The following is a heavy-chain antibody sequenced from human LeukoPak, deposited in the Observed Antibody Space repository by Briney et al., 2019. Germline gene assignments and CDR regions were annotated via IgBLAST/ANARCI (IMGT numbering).Heavy chain of an antibody. CDR2: IYYRGSS. J-gene: IGHJ3*02. CDR3: ARVQKDYYDSGGYHSAAAFDI. CDR1: GGSINNYY. V-gene: IGHV4-59*01. Sequence: PSETLSLTCTVSGGSINNYYWSWIRQSPGKGLEWTGYIYYRGSSNYNPSLKSRITMSVDTSKNQFSLKLNSVTAADMAVYYCARVQKDYYDSGGYHSAAAFDIWGQGTMVTVSS. D-gene: IGHD3-22*01.